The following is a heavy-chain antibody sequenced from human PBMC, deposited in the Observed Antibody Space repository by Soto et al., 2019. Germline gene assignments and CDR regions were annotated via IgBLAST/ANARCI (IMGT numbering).Heavy chain of an antibody. V-gene: IGHV1-46*01. J-gene: IGHJ6*02. CDR2: INPSVGST. Sequence: ASVKVSCKASGYTFTTYYMHWVRQGPGQGLEWLGVINPSVGSTTYAQKFQGRVTMTRDTSTSTVYMELSSLISEDTAVYYCAREAVNFYYGMDVWGQGTKVTVSS. CDR3: AREAVNFYYGMDV. CDR1: GYTFTTYY.